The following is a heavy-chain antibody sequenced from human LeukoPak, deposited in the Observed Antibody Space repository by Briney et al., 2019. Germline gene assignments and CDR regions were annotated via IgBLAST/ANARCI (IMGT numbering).Heavy chain of an antibody. Sequence: GGPLRLSCAASGFTFSSYEMNWVRQAPGKGLEWVSYISSSGSTIYYADSVKGRFTISRDNAKNSLYLQMNSLRAEDTAVYYCASSGSYATFDYWGQGTLVTVSS. D-gene: IGHD1-26*01. V-gene: IGHV3-48*03. CDR3: ASSGSYATFDY. CDR2: ISSSGSTI. CDR1: GFTFSSYE. J-gene: IGHJ4*02.